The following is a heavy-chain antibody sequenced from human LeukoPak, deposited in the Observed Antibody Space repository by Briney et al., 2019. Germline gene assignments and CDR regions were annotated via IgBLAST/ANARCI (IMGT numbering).Heavy chain of an antibody. CDR3: AKDKHPVVAAAYGDAFDI. D-gene: IGHD2-2*01. V-gene: IGHV3-30*02. CDR1: GLTFSSYG. Sequence: SGGSLRLSCAASGLTFSSYGMHWVRQAPGKGLEWVAFIRYDGSNKYYADSVKGRSTISRDNSKNTLYLQMNSLRVEDTAVYYCAKDKHPVVAAAYGDAFDIWGQGTMVTVSS. CDR2: IRYDGSNK. J-gene: IGHJ3*02.